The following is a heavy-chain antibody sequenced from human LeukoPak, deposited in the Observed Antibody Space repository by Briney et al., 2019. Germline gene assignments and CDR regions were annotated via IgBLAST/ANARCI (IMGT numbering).Heavy chain of an antibody. J-gene: IGHJ4*02. CDR2: IWYDGSNK. CDR1: GFTFSSYG. CDR3: AKDESGIFGVVIDPALDY. Sequence: PGRSLRLSCAASGFTFSSYGMHWVRQAPGKGLEWVAVIWYDGSNKYYADSVKGRFTISRDHSKNTLYLQMNSLRAEDTAVYYCAKDESGIFGVVIDPALDYWGQGTLVTVSS. D-gene: IGHD3-3*01. V-gene: IGHV3-33*06.